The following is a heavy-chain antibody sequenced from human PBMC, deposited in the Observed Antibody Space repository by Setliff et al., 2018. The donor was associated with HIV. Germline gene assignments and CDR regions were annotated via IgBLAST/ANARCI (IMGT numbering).Heavy chain of an antibody. CDR1: GFTFSDHY. D-gene: IGHD7-27*01. CDR3: ARPTGAYYYYYYMDV. V-gene: IGHV3-11*04. J-gene: IGHJ6*03. CDR2: ISSSGSTI. Sequence: GGSLRLSCAASGFTFSDHYMSWIRQAPGKGLEWVSYISSSGSTIYYADSVKGRFTISRDNAKNSLYLQMNSRRAEDTAVYYCARPTGAYYYYYYMDVWGQGTTVTVSS.